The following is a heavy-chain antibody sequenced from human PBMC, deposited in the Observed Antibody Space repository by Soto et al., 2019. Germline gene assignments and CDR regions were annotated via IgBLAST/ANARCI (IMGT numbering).Heavy chain of an antibody. CDR1: GFTVSSYA. J-gene: IGHJ6*03. CDR2: ISGSGST. CDR3: AKALRFTFTTGYYMDV. V-gene: IGHV3-23*01. D-gene: IGHD3-16*01. Sequence: EVKLLESGGGLVQPGGSLRLSCAASGFTVSSYAMSWVRQAPGKGLEWVSAISGSGSTYSADSVKGRFTISRDSSKNTVYLEMNSLRAEDTAVYYCAKALRFTFTTGYYMDVWGRGTTVTVSS.